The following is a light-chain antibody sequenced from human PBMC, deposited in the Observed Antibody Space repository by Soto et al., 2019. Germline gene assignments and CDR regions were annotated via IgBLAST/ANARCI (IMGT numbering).Light chain of an antibody. Sequence: QSALTQPASVSGSPGQSITISCTGTSSDVGSYNLVSWYQQHPGKAPKLMMYEVSKRPSGVSNRFSGSKSGNTASLTISGLQAEDEADYYCCSYAGSSPVVFGGGTKLTVL. CDR2: EVS. CDR1: SSDVGSYNL. J-gene: IGLJ2*01. CDR3: CSYAGSSPVV. V-gene: IGLV2-23*02.